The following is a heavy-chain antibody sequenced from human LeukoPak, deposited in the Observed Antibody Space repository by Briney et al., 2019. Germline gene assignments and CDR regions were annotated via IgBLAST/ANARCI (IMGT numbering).Heavy chain of an antibody. Sequence: PGGSLRLSCAASGFTFSSYWMSWVRQAPGKGLEWVANIKEDGSEKYYVDSVKGRFTICRDNAKNSLYLQMNSLRAEDTAVYYCARDGSGNRYYYYGMDVWGQGTTVTVSS. CDR3: ARDGSGNRYYYYGMDV. D-gene: IGHD2-15*01. V-gene: IGHV3-7*04. CDR1: GFTFSSYW. CDR2: IKEDGSEK. J-gene: IGHJ6*02.